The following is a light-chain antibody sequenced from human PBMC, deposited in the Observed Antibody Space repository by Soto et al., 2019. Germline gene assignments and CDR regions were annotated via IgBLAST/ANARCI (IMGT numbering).Light chain of an antibody. CDR2: EVS. V-gene: IGLV2-8*01. CDR1: SSDVGNYKY. CDR3: SSYEGSNLWV. Sequence: QSALTQSPSASGSPGQSVTISCTGTSSDVGNYKYVSWYQQHPGKAPKLLIYEVSKRPSGVPDRFSGSKAGNTASLTVSGLQVEDEADYYCSSYEGSNLWVFGGGTKLTVL. J-gene: IGLJ3*02.